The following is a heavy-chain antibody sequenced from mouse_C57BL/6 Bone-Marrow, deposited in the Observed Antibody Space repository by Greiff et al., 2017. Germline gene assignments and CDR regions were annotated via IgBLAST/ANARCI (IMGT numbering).Heavy chain of an antibody. J-gene: IGHJ4*01. D-gene: IGHD1-1*01. CDR1: GYTFTNYW. Sequence: VQLQQSGAELVRPGTSVKMSCKASGYTFTNYWIGWAKQRPGHGLEWVGDIYPGGGYTNYHETFKGKATLTADKSSNTAYMQFSSLTSEDAAIYCCARDYGRAMDDWGKGTSVTVSS. CDR3: ARDYGRAMDD. V-gene: IGHV1-63*01. CDR2: IYPGGGYT.